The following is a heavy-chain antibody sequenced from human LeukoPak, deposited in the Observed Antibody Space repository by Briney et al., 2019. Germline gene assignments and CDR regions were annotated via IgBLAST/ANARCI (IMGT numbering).Heavy chain of an antibody. CDR1: GGSLRSYY. J-gene: IGHJ3*02. Sequence: SETLSLTCSVSGGSLRSYYWSWIRQPPGKALEWIGYIYYSGSTYYNPSLKSRVTISVDTPKNQFSLKLSSVTAADTAVYYCARVRQWLASDAFDIWGQGTMVTVSS. CDR3: ARVRQWLASDAFDI. D-gene: IGHD6-19*01. CDR2: IYYSGST. V-gene: IGHV4-59*08.